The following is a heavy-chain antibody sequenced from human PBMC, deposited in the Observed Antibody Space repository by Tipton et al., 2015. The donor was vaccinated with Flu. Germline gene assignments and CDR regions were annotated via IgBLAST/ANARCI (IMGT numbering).Heavy chain of an antibody. Sequence: LSLTCTVSGASLSTSTLYWGWTRQAPGKGLEWIGSIYYSGTTYYNPSLKSRVTISVDLSKNQFSLRLTSVTAADTAVYYCAREGSLRYFDWIPSNWFDPWGPGTPVAVSS. V-gene: IGHV4-39*07. CDR1: GASLSTSTLY. CDR3: AREGSLRYFDWIPSNWFDP. J-gene: IGHJ5*02. CDR2: IYYSGTT. D-gene: IGHD3-9*01.